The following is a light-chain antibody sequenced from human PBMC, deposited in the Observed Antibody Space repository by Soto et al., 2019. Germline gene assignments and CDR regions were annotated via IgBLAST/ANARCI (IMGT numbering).Light chain of an antibody. CDR2: FNT. CDR1: SSSIGAGYE. J-gene: IGLJ2*01. V-gene: IGLV1-40*01. CDR3: QSYDSSLSGPV. Sequence: QAVVTQPPSVSGAPGQRVTISCTGSSSSIGAGYEVHWYQQLPGTAPKLLIYFNTNRPSGVPDRFSGSRSGTSASLAITGLQAEDEADYYCQSYDSSLSGPVFGGGTQLTVL.